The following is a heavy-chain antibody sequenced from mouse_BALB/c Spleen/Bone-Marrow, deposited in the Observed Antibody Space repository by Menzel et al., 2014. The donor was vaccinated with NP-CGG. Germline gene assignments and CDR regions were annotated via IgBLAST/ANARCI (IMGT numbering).Heavy chain of an antibody. D-gene: IGHD1-3*01. Sequence: LVESGAELVKPGASVKLSCKASGYNFISYWIHWVKQRPGQGLEWIGEINPGNGRTNYNEKFKNKATLTIDKSSSTAYTQLSRLTSEDSAVYYCARWGKGYFDVWGAGTTVTVSS. V-gene: IGHV1S81*02. J-gene: IGHJ1*01. CDR2: INPGNGRT. CDR1: GYNFISYW. CDR3: ARWGKGYFDV.